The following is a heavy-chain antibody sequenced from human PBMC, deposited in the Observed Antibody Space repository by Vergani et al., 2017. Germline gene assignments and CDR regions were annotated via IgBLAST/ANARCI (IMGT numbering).Heavy chain of an antibody. J-gene: IGHJ4*02. D-gene: IGHD5-24*01. CDR2: IYHSGST. CDR3: ARGQGATITGAQAWFDY. Sequence: QVQLQESGSGLVKPSQTLSLTCAVSGGSISSGGYSWRWIRQPPGKGLEWIGYIYHSGSTYYNPSLKSRVTISVDRSKNQFSLKLSSVTAADTAVYYCARGQGATITGAQAWFDYWGQGTLVTVSS. V-gene: IGHV4-30-2*01. CDR1: GGSISSGGYS.